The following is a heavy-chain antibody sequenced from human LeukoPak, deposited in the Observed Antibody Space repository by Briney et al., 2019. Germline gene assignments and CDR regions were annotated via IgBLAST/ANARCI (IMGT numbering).Heavy chain of an antibody. CDR2: INHNGDTT. CDR3: VKDLSGSFSFDY. CDR1: GFTFTSYA. D-gene: IGHD1-26*01. Sequence: PGGSLRLSCSASGFTFTSYAMHWARQAPGKGLECVSGINHNGDTTHYADSVRGRFTISRDDSPNTLYLQMNSLRPEDTALYYCVKDLSGSFSFDYWGQGTLVTVSS. V-gene: IGHV3-64D*09. J-gene: IGHJ4*02.